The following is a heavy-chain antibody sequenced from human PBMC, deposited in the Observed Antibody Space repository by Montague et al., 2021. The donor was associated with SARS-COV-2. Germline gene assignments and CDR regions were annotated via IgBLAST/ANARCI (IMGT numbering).Heavy chain of an antibody. V-gene: IGHV2-70*01. CDR2: XXWDDDK. D-gene: IGHD3-22*01. Sequence: PALVKPTQTLTLTCTFSGFSLSTSGMCVSWIRQPPGKALEWLALXXWDDDKYYSTSLKTRLTISKDTSKNQVVLTMTNMDPVDTATYYCARYYYDSSGYYYFDYWGQGTLVTVSS. J-gene: IGHJ4*02. CDR1: GFSLSTSGMC. CDR3: ARYYYDSSGYYYFDY.